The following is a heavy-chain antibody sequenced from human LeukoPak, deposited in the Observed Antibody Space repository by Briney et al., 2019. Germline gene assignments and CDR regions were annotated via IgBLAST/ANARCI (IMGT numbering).Heavy chain of an antibody. CDR2: INPSGGST. V-gene: IGHV1-46*01. D-gene: IGHD6-19*01. J-gene: IGHJ4*02. CDR1: GYTFTSYY. Sequence: GASVKVSCKASGYTFTSYYMHWVRQAPGQGLEWMGIINPSGGSTSYAQKLQGRVTMTRDTSTSTVYMELSSLRSEDTAVYYCAREWLAVAGLDYWGQGTLVTVSS. CDR3: AREWLAVAGLDY.